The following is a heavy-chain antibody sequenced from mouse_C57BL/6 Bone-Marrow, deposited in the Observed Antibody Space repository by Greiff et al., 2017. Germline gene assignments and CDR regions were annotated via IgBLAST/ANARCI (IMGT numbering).Heavy chain of an antibody. D-gene: IGHD2-2*01. CDR1: GFNITDYY. Sequence: EVQLQQSGAELVKPGASVKLSCTASGFNITDYYMHWVKQRTEQGLEWIGRIDPEDGETKYAPKFQGKATITADTASNTAYLPLSSLTSEDTAVYYGDSLLRLQDDAMDYWGQGTSVTGSS. J-gene: IGHJ4*01. CDR3: DSLLRLQDDAMDY. CDR2: IDPEDGET. V-gene: IGHV14-2*01.